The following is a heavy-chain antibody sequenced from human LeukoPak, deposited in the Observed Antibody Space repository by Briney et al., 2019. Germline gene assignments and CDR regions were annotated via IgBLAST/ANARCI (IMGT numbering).Heavy chain of an antibody. CDR3: AKAVKGRCSGRICYGFDY. CDR2: VVNNADST. V-gene: IGHV3-23*01. CDR1: GFTFSTYA. D-gene: IGHD2-15*01. Sequence: PGGSLRLSCAASGFTFSTYAMNCVRQAPGKGLEWVSSVVNNADSTYYADSVKGRFTISRDNSKNTLYLQMKSLRAEDTAIYYCAKAVKGRCSGRICYGFDYWGQGTLVSVSS. J-gene: IGHJ4*02.